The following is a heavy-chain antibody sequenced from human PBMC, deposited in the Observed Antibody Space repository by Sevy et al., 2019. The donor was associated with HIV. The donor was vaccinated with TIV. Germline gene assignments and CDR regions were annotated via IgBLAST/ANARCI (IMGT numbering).Heavy chain of an antibody. V-gene: IGHV3-7*03. J-gene: IGHJ6*02. Sequence: GSLRLSCAASGFTFSNYWMSWVRQAPGKGLEWVATIKKDGTEKYFVDSVRGRFTMSRDNAKNSLYLKMNSLRVEDTALYDCARDCSSTTCLCCLDFWGQGTTVTVSS. D-gene: IGHD2-2*01. CDR1: GFTFSNYW. CDR2: IKKDGTEK. CDR3: ARDCSSTTCLCCLDF.